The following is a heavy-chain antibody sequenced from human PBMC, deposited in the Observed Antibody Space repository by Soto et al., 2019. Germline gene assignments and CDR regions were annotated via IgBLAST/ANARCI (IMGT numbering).Heavy chain of an antibody. J-gene: IGHJ6*02. Sequence: PGGALRISFAAPGFTFSSFRMHWVRPAPGKGLVCVSRINSDGSSTSYADSVKGRFTISRDNARNTLYLQMNSLRAEVTAVYYCARLRSIAARGGRDYYYGMDVWGQGTTVTVSS. CDR3: ARLRSIAARGGRDYYYGMDV. V-gene: IGHV3-74*01. D-gene: IGHD6-6*01. CDR2: INSDGSST. CDR1: GFTFSSFR.